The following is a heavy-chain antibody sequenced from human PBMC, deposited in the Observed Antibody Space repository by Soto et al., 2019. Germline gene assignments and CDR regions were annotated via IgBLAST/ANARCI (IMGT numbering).Heavy chain of an antibody. CDR2: IYYSGST. CDR1: GGSISSYY. CDR3: ARAEEQPWSYYYYMDV. V-gene: IGHV4-59*01. Sequence: SETLSLTCTVSGGSISSYYWSWIRQPPGKGLEWIGYIYYSGSTNYNPSLKSRVTISVDTSKNQFSLKLSSVTAADTAVYYCARAEEQPWSYYYYMDVWGKGTTVTVSS. J-gene: IGHJ6*03. D-gene: IGHD6-13*01.